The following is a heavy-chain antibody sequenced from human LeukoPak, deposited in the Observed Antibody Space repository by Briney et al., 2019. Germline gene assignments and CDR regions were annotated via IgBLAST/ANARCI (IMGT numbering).Heavy chain of an antibody. CDR2: IYYSGST. D-gene: IGHD5-12*01. J-gene: IGHJ4*02. CDR1: GGSISSYY. CDR3: ARVRDGYNYEDY. Sequence: SETLSLTCTVSGGSISSYYWSWLRQPPGKGLEWIGYIYYSGSTNYNPSLKSRVTISVDTSKNQFSLKLSSVTAADTAVYYCARVRDGYNYEDYWGQGTLVTVSS. V-gene: IGHV4-59*01.